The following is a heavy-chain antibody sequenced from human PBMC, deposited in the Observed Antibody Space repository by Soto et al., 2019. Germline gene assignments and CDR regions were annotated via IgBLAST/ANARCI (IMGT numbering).Heavy chain of an antibody. J-gene: IGHJ3*02. Sequence: TLSLTCTVSGGSISSYYWSWIRQPPGKGLEWIGYIYYSGSTNYNPSLKSRVTISVDTSKNQFSLKLSSVTAADTAVYYCARETDTNDAFDIWGQGTMVTVSS. D-gene: IGHD5-18*01. CDR3: ARETDTNDAFDI. V-gene: IGHV4-59*01. CDR2: IYYSGST. CDR1: GGSISSYY.